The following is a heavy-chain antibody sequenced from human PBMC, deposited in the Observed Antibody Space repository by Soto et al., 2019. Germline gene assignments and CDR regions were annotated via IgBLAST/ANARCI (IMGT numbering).Heavy chain of an antibody. J-gene: IGHJ5*02. V-gene: IGHV2-5*02. Sequence: SGPTLVNPTQTLTLTCTFSGFSLSTSGVGVGWIRQPPGKALEWLALIYWDDDKRYSPSLKSRLTITKDTSKNQVVLTMTNMDPVDTATYYCAHGLTAARPVANWFDPWGQGTLVTVSS. CDR1: GFSLSTSGVG. CDR3: AHGLTAARPVANWFDP. D-gene: IGHD6-6*01. CDR2: IYWDDDK.